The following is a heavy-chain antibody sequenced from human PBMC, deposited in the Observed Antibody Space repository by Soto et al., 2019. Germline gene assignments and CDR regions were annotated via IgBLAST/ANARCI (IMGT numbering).Heavy chain of an antibody. CDR2: IIPIFGTA. J-gene: IGHJ6*02. Sequence: QVQLVQSGAEVKKPGSSVKVSCKASGGTFSSYAISWVRQAPGQGLEWMGGIIPIFGTANYAQKFQGRVTITADESTSTAYMELSSLRSEDTAVYYCARDQTRSPGDPARDYYYGMDVWGQGTTVTVSS. CDR3: ARDQTRSPGDPARDYYYGMDV. D-gene: IGHD3-10*01. V-gene: IGHV1-69*01. CDR1: GGTFSSYA.